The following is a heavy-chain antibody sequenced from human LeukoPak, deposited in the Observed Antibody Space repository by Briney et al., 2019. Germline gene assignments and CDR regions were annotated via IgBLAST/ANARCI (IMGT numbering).Heavy chain of an antibody. CDR3: ARKMYSSSSISWFDP. J-gene: IGHJ5*02. V-gene: IGHV4-59*01. Sequence: SETLSLTCTVSGGSISSYYWSWIRQPPGKGLEWIGYIYYSGSTNYNPSLKSRVTISVDTSKNQFSLKLSSVTAADTAVYYCARKMYSSSSISWFDPWGQGTLVTVSS. CDR1: GGSISSYY. CDR2: IYYSGST. D-gene: IGHD6-6*01.